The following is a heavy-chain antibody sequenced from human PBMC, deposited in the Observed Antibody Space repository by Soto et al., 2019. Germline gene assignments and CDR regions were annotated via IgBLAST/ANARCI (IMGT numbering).Heavy chain of an antibody. CDR2: IDDNGTST. V-gene: IGHV3-23*05. D-gene: IGHD3-10*01. CDR1: QFTFNDYA. Sequence: GGSLRLSCAASQFTFNDYAMDWVRQAPGKGLDWVSAIDDNGTSTYYADSVKGRFTISRDSSRNTLYLQMNSLRVEDTAIYYCAKGSRGGRPYYFDYWGQGTLVTVSS. CDR3: AKGSRGGRPYYFDY. J-gene: IGHJ4*02.